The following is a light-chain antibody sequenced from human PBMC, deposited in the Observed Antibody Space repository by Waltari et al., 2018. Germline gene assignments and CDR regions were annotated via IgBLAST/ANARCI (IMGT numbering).Light chain of an antibody. CDR2: EVS. Sequence: QSALTQSASVSGSPGPSITISCIGTSSDVGTYKYVSWYQHHPGKAPKLIIYEVSNRPSGVSNRFSGSKSGNTASLTISGLQAEDEADYYCCSRATSSPYVFGTGTKVTVL. CDR1: SSDVGTYKY. V-gene: IGLV2-14*01. CDR3: CSRATSSPYV. J-gene: IGLJ1*01.